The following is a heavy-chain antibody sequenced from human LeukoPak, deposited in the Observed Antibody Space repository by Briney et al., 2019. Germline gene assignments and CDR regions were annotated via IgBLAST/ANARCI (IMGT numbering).Heavy chain of an antibody. J-gene: IGHJ6*03. Sequence: PGGSLRLSCAASGFTFSSYSMNWVRQAPGKGLEWVSSISSSSSYIYYADSVKGRFTISRDHAKNSLYLQMNSLRAEDTAVYYCARDRSGYSDCYRRGYYYYYMDVWGKGTTVTVSS. CDR2: ISSSSSYI. CDR1: GFTFSSYS. V-gene: IGHV3-21*01. CDR3: ARDRSGYSDCYRRGYYYYYMDV. D-gene: IGHD2-21*01.